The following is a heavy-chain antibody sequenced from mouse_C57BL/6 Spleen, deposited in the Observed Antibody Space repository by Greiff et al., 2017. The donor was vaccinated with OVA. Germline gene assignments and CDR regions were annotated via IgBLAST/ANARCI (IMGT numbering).Heavy chain of an antibody. CDR3: ERSYFDY. V-gene: IGHV1-18*01. CDR2: INPNNGGT. CDR1: GYTFTDYN. Sequence: VQLKESGPELVKPGASVKIPCKASGYTFTDYNMAWVKQSHGKSLEWIGDINPNNGGTIYNQKFKGKATVTVDKSSSTAYMELRSLTSEDTAVYYCERSYFDYWGQGTTLTVSA. J-gene: IGHJ2*01.